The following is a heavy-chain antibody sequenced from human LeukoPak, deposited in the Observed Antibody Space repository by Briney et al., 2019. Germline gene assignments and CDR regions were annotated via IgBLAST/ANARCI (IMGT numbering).Heavy chain of an antibody. J-gene: IGHJ4*02. V-gene: IGHV3-33*01. D-gene: IGHD2-21*01. CDR3: TRQSENYSLDY. CDR2: IWHDGSDK. CDR1: GFTFSSYG. Sequence: PGGSLRLSCAASGFTFSSYGMHWVRQAPGKGLEWVAIIWHDGSDKYYADSVKGRFTISRDNSKNTLYLQMSSLRAEDTAVYFCTRQSENYSLDYWGQGTLVTVSS.